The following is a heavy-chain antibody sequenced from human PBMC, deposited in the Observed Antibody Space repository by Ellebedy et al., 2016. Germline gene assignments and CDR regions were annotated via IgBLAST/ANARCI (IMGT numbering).Heavy chain of an antibody. D-gene: IGHD3-10*01. CDR3: ARGTGDLQPLRSFDS. CDR1: GGSISGYY. J-gene: IGHJ4*02. V-gene: IGHV4-34*01. Sequence: SETLSLXXTVSGGSISGYYCNWIRQSPGKGLEWIGEINHGGSTNYNPSLKSRVTISVDTSKNQFSVKLSSLTAADTAVYFCARGTGDLQPLRSFDSWGRGTLVTVSS. CDR2: INHGGST.